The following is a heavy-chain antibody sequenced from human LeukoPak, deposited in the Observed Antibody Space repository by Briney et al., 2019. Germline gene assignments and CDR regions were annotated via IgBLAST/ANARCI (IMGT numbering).Heavy chain of an antibody. Sequence: SETLSLTCAVYGGSFSGYYWSWIRQPPGKGLEWIGEIDHSGSTNYNPSLKSRVTISVDTSKNQFSLKLSSVTAADTAVYYCARHEVVPAAIGPANYYYGMDVWGQGTTVTVSS. J-gene: IGHJ6*02. CDR2: IDHSGST. CDR1: GGSFSGYY. D-gene: IGHD2-2*02. V-gene: IGHV4-34*01. CDR3: ARHEVVPAAIGPANYYYGMDV.